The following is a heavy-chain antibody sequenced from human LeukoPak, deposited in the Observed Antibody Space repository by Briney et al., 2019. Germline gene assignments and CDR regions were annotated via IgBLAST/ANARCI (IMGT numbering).Heavy chain of an antibody. CDR2: IRYAGGDT. Sequence: GGSLRLSCAASGFIFSSYGMHWVRQAPGKGLEWVAFIRYAGGDTFYADSVKGRFTIPRDNAKNTLYLQMNSLRAEDTAVYYCAELGITMIGGVWGKGTTVTISS. CDR3: AELGITMIGGV. V-gene: IGHV3-30*02. CDR1: GFIFSSYG. J-gene: IGHJ6*04. D-gene: IGHD3-10*02.